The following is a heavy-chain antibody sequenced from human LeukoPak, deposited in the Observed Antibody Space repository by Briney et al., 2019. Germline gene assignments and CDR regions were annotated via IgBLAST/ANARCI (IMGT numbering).Heavy chain of an antibody. J-gene: IGHJ4*02. CDR3: ASGGYSYGFDY. D-gene: IGHD5-18*01. Sequence: PSETLSLTCAVSGGSISSGGYSWSWIRQPPGLGLEWIGYIYHNGNTYYSPSLKSRVTISVDRSKNQLSLKLSSVTAADTAMYYCASGGYSYGFDYWGQGTLVTVSS. CDR2: IYHNGNT. CDR1: GGSISSGGYS. V-gene: IGHV4-30-2*01.